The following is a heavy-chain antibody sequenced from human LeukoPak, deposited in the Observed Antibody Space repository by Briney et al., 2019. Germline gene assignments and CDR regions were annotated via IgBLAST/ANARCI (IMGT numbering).Heavy chain of an antibody. CDR3: AMEPQSGSYAL. J-gene: IGHJ4*02. V-gene: IGHV1-69*06. CDR2: IIPIFGTA. D-gene: IGHD1-26*01. CDR1: GYIFTNFG. Sequence: SVKVSCKASGYIFTNFGISWVRQAPGRGLEWMGGIIPIFGTANYAQKFQGRVTITADKSTSTAYMELSSLRSEDTAVYYCAMEPQSGSYALWGQGTLVTVSS.